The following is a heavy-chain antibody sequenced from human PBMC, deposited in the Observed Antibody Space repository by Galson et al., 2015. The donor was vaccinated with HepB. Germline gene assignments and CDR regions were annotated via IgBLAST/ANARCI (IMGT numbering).Heavy chain of an antibody. J-gene: IGHJ4*02. V-gene: IGHV1-3*01. D-gene: IGHD3-22*01. CDR3: ARDSAGITMIY. Sequence: SVKVSCKASGYTLTSHAMHWVRQAPGQRLEWMGWINAGNGNTKYSQKFQGRVTITRDTSASTAYMELSSLRSGDTAVYYCARDSAGITMIYWGQGTLVTVSS. CDR1: GYTLTSHA. CDR2: INAGNGNT.